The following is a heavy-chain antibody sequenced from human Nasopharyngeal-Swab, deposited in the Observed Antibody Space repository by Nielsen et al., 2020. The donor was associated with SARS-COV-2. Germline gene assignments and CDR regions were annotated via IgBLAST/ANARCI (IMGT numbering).Heavy chain of an antibody. CDR3: VRRPYDFWSGYYDYYFDY. V-gene: IGHV4-34*01. J-gene: IGHJ4*02. D-gene: IGHD3-3*01. Sequence: RQAPGKGLEWIGEINHSGSTNDNPSLKNRLTISVDTSKNQFSLKLSSVTAADTAVYYCVRRPYDFWSGYYDYYFDYWGQGTLVTVSS. CDR2: INHSGST.